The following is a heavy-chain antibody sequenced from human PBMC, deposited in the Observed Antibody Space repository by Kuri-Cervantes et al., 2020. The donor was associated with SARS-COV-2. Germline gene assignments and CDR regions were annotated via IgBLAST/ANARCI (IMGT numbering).Heavy chain of an antibody. V-gene: IGHV3-7*03. CDR2: IKQDGSEK. Sequence: GESLKISCAASGFTFSSYWMSWVRQAPGKGLEWVANIKQDGSEKYCVDSVKGRFTISGDNAKNSLYLQINSLRAEDTAVYYCARVRGDDFWSGRQSDAFDIWGQGTMVTVSS. CDR1: GFTFSSYW. J-gene: IGHJ3*02. CDR3: ARVRGDDFWSGRQSDAFDI. D-gene: IGHD3-3*01.